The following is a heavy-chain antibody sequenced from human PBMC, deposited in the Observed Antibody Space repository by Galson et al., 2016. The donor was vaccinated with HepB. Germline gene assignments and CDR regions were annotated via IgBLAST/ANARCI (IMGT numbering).Heavy chain of an antibody. Sequence: SETLSLTCTVSGASVSTTSHYWGWIRQPPGKGLEWIGSIYYSGNTYYNPSLESRVTISADTSKNQFSLKLNSVTAADTAVYYCACADTGRDGYSYGMDVWGQGTTTTVS. CDR1: GASVSTTSHY. CDR2: IYYSGNT. D-gene: IGHD5-18*01. J-gene: IGHJ6*02. CDR3: ACADTGRDGYSYGMDV. V-gene: IGHV4-39*01.